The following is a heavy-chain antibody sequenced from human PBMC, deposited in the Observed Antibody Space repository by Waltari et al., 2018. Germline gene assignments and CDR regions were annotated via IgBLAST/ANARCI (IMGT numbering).Heavy chain of an antibody. J-gene: IGHJ3*02. CDR2: IYSGGST. CDR3: AGDETCSSTSCYFAFDI. Sequence: EVQLVESGGGLIQPGGSLRLSCAASGFIVSNNYMSWVRQAPGKGLEWVSVIYSGGSTYYADSVKGRFTISRDNSKNTLYLQMNSLRAEDTAVYYCAGDETCSSTSCYFAFDIWGQGTMVTVSS. CDR1: GFIVSNNY. V-gene: IGHV3-53*01. D-gene: IGHD2-2*01.